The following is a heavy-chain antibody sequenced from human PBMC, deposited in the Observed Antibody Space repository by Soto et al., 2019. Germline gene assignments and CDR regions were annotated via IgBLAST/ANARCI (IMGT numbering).Heavy chain of an antibody. CDR1: GFTFSSYG. J-gene: IGHJ4*02. V-gene: IGHV3-30*18. Sequence: QVQLVESGGGVVQPGRSLRLSCAASGFTFSSYGMHWVRQAPGKGLEWVAVISYDGSNKYYADSVKGRFTISRDNSKNTLYLQMNSLRAEDTAVYYCAKSPISVGAHPYFVYWGQGTLVTVSS. D-gene: IGHD1-26*01. CDR3: AKSPISVGAHPYFVY. CDR2: ISYDGSNK.